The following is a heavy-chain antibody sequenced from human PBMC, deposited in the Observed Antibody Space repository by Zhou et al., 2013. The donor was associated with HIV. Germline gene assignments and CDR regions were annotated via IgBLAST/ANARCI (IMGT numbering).Heavy chain of an antibody. CDR2: INANNGGT. CDR3: ARNWFDP. Sequence: QVQLVQSGAELKKPGASVRVSCKASGYTFTGYYLHWVRETPAQGLEWMGWINANNGGTSYAQNFQDRVTMTRDTSINTAYMEFSSLTSDDTAVYYCARNWFDPWGQGTLVTVSS. J-gene: IGHJ5*02. CDR1: GYTFTGYY. V-gene: IGHV1-2*02.